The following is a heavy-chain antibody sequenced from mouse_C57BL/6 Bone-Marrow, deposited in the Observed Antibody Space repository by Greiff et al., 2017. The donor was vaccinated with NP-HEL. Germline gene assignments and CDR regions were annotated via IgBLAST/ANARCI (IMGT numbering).Heavy chain of an antibody. V-gene: IGHV14-4*01. CDR3: TTSCDYRSTDWYFDV. D-gene: IGHD2-4*01. CDR1: GFNIKDDY. Sequence: VQLKESGAELVRPGASVKLSCTASGFNIKDDYMHWVKQRPEQGLEWIGWIDPENGDTEYASKFQGKATITADTSSNTAYLQLSSLTSEDTAVYYCTTSCDYRSTDWYFDVWGTGTTVTVSS. CDR2: IDPENGDT. J-gene: IGHJ1*03.